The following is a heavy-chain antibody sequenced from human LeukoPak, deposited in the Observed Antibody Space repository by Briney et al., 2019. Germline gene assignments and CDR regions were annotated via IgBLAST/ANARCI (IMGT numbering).Heavy chain of an antibody. D-gene: IGHD5-18*01. CDR3: ARLHSFSNLDY. CDR1: GYSFTSYR. CDR2: IYPGDSDT. V-gene: IGHV5-51*01. J-gene: IGHJ4*02. Sequence: GESLTISCKGSGYSFTSYRIGWVRQMPGKGLEWMGIIYPGDSDTRYRPSFQGQVPISADKSVSTAYLQWSSLKASDTAMYYCARLHSFSNLDYWGQGTLVTVSS.